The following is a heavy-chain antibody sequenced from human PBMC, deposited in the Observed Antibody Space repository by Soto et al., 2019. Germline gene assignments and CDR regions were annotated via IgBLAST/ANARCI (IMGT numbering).Heavy chain of an antibody. V-gene: IGHV3-33*06. J-gene: IGHJ4*02. CDR2: IWYDGSNK. Sequence: QEHLVESGGGVVQPGRSLRLSCAASGSIFSGYGMHWVRQAPGKGLEWVAVIWYDGSNKYYADSVKGRFTISRDNSKNMLYLKRDSRRAEDRAVYYWAKDGFGGTAFGGFCDYWGKGTLVTVSS. CDR3: AKDGFGGTAFGGFCDY. CDR1: GSIFSGYG. D-gene: IGHD3-16*01.